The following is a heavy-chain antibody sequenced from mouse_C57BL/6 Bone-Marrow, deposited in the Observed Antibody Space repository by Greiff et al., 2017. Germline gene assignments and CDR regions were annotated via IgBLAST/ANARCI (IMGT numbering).Heavy chain of an antibody. V-gene: IGHV1-55*01. CDR2: IYPGSGST. Sequence: QVLLQQPGAELVKPGASVKMSCKASGYTFTSYWISWVKQRPGQGLEWIGDIYPGSGSTYYNEKFKSKATLTADTSSSTAYMPLRSLTSEDSAVFFCARKRPDSSGVWFAYWGQGTTLTVSA. CDR3: ARKRPDSSGVWFAY. D-gene: IGHD3-2*01. J-gene: IGHJ3*01. CDR1: GYTFTSYW.